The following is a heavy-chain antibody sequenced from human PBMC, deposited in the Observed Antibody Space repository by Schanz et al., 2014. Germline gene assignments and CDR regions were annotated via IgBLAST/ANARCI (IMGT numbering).Heavy chain of an antibody. Sequence: QVQLVESGGGVVQPGRSLRLSCAASGFTFSNFAMHWVRQAPGKGLEWVTIISHDGSIQYGADSVKGRFTLSRDNSKNTMDLQXXSLRPEDTAVYYCGRDYSGGALDYWGQGTLVTVSS. CDR2: ISHDGSIQ. V-gene: IGHV3-30*04. D-gene: IGHD6-19*01. J-gene: IGHJ4*02. CDR1: GFTFSNFA. CDR3: GRDYSGGALDY.